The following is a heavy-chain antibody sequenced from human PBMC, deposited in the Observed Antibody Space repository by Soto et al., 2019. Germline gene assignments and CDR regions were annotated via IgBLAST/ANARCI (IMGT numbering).Heavy chain of an antibody. V-gene: IGHV1-24*01. J-gene: IGHJ4*02. Sequence: ASVKVSCKVSGYTLTELSMHWVRQAPGKGLEWMGGFDPEDGETIYAQKFQGRATMTEDTSTDTAYMELSSLRSEDAAVYYCAALTGTKENFDYWGQGTLVTVSS. CDR1: GYTLTELS. CDR2: FDPEDGET. CDR3: AALTGTKENFDY. D-gene: IGHD1-20*01.